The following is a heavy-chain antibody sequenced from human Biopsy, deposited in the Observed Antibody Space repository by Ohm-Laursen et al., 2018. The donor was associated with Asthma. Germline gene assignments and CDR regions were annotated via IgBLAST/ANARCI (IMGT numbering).Heavy chain of an antibody. CDR3: ARGWNCGGDCYSIDS. V-gene: IGHV4-30-2*06. CDR2: IYRNGDT. CDR1: GDSIDSGDYS. J-gene: IGHJ4*02. D-gene: IGHD2-21*02. Sequence: TLSLTCAVSGDSIDSGDYSWTWIRQSPGVGLEWIGYIYRNGDTYYNPTLKNRVTISIDRSKNQFSLRLRSVTAADTAVYYCARGWNCGGDCYSIDSWGQGTLVTVSS.